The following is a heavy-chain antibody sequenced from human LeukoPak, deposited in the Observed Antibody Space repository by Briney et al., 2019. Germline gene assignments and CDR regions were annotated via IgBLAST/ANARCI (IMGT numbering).Heavy chain of an antibody. J-gene: IGHJ6*03. CDR3: ARTGRGYDFWSGSYYYMDV. V-gene: IGHV3-48*03. CDR1: GFTFRSYE. CDR2: ISNSGSTI. Sequence: GGSLRLSCAASGFTFRSYEMNWVRQAPGKGLEWISYISNSGSTIYYADSVKGRFTISRDDAKNSLYLQMNSLRAEDTAVYYCARTGRGYDFWSGSYYYMDVRGKGTTVTVSS. D-gene: IGHD3-3*01.